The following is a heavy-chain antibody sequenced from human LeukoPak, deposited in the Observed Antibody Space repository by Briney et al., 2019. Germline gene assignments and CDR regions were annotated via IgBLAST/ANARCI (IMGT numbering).Heavy chain of an antibody. CDR2: ISAYNGNT. CDR1: GYTFTSYG. CDR3: ARRPSIAAAGTLYYFDY. J-gene: IGHJ4*02. Sequence: ASVKVSCKASGYTFTSYGISWVRQAPGQGLEWMGWISAYNGNTNYAQKLQGRVTMTTDTSTSTAYMELRSLRSDDTAVYYCARRPSIAAAGTLYYFDYSGQGTLVTVSS. D-gene: IGHD6-13*01. V-gene: IGHV1-18*01.